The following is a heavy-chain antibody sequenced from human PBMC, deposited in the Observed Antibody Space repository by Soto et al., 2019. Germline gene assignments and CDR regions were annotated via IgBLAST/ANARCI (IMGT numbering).Heavy chain of an antibody. CDR1: AGSISSGGFH. V-gene: IGHV4-31*03. J-gene: IGHJ4*02. CDR2: IYYTGIT. Sequence: QVQLQESGPGLVRPYQTLSLTCSVSAGSISSGGFHWSWIRQRPGKGLEWIGYIYYTGITFYNPSLKSRVTISVDTSKNQFSLKLSSVTAADTAVYYCARVAWFCYFDYWGQGTLVTVSS. D-gene: IGHD3-10*01. CDR3: ARVAWFCYFDY.